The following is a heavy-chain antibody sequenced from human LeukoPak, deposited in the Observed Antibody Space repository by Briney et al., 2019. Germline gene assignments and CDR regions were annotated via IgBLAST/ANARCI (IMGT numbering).Heavy chain of an antibody. CDR3: AKVADYGDYQTYFDY. J-gene: IGHJ4*02. Sequence: AGGSLRLSCAASGFTFDDYAMHWVRQAPGKGLEWVSGISWSSGSIGYADSVKGRFTISRDNAKNSLYLQMNSLRAEDTALYYCAKVADYGDYQTYFDYWGQGTLVTVSS. V-gene: IGHV3-9*01. D-gene: IGHD4-17*01. CDR1: GFTFDDYA. CDR2: ISWSSGSI.